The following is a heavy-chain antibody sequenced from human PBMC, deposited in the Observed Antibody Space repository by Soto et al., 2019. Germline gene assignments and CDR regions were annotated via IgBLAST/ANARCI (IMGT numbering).Heavy chain of an antibody. V-gene: IGHV4-34*01. CDR2: INHSGST. Sequence: PSETLSLTCAVYGGSFSGYYWSWIRQPPGKGLEWIGEINHSGSTNYNPSLKSRVTISVDTSKNQFSLKLSSVTAADTAVYYCARGRLVYYYYYGMDVWGQGTTVTSP. J-gene: IGHJ6*02. CDR1: GGSFSGYY. CDR3: ARGRLVYYYYYGMDV.